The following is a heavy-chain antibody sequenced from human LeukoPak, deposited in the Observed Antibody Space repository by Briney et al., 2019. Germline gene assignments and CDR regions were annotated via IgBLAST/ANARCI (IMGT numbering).Heavy chain of an antibody. CDR2: ISNSGGST. J-gene: IGHJ4*02. CDR3: AKAPVTTCRGAYCYPFDY. CDR1: GFTFSSYG. Sequence: GGSPRLSCAASGFTFSSYGMSWVRQAPGKGLEWVSSISNSGGSTYHADSVKGRFTIPRDSSKNTLFLQMNRLRPEDAAVYYCAKAPVTTCRGAYCYPFDYWGQGTLVTVSS. D-gene: IGHD2-21*01. V-gene: IGHV3-23*01.